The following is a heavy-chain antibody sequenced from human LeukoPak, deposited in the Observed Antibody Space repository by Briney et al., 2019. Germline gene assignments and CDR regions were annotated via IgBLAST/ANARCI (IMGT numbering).Heavy chain of an antibody. CDR1: GFTFSSYA. V-gene: IGHV3-23*01. CDR3: ARVPSGYYDSSGYEDY. CDR2: ISGSGGST. D-gene: IGHD3-22*01. J-gene: IGHJ4*02. Sequence: GGSLRLSCAAYGFTFSSYAMSWVRQAPGKGLEWVSAISGSGGSTYYADSVKGRFTISRDNAKNTLYLQMNSLRAEDTAVYYCARVPSGYYDSSGYEDYWGQGTLVTVSS.